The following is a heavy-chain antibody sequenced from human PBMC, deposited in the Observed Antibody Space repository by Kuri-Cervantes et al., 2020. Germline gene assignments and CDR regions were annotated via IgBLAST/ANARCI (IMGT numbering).Heavy chain of an antibody. J-gene: IGHJ3*02. CDR1: GFTFSDYY. Sequence: GESLKISCAASGFTFSDYYMSWIRQAPGKGLEWVSVIYSGGSTYYADSVKGRFTISRDNSKNTLYLQMNSLRAEDTAVYYCARDPAAVAEAFDIWGQGTMVTVSS. CDR3: ARDPAAVAEAFDI. V-gene: IGHV3-66*02. D-gene: IGHD6-19*01. CDR2: IYSGGST.